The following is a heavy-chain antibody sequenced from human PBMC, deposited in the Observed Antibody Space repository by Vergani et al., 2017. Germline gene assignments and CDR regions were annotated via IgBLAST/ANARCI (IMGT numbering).Heavy chain of an antibody. CDR3: AKGGLVRGVISNY. CDR1: GFTFSSFG. V-gene: IGHV3-30*18. Sequence: QVQLVESGGGVVQPGKSLRLSCAASGFTFSSFGMHWVRQAPGKGLEWVAVISYDGSNRYYADSVKGRFTISRDNSKNTLYLQMNSLRAEDTAVYYCAKGGLVRGVISNYWGQGTLVTVSS. J-gene: IGHJ4*02. D-gene: IGHD3-10*01. CDR2: ISYDGSNR.